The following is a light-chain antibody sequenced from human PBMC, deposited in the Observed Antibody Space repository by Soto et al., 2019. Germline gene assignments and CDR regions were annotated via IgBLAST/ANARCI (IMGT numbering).Light chain of an antibody. CDR1: QSISSW. CDR2: KAS. CDR3: QHYNSYPFT. Sequence: DIQMTQSPSTLSASVGDTVTITCRASQSISSWLAWYQQKPGKAPKLLIYKASSLESGVPSRFSGSGSGTEFTLTISSLQPDDFATYYCQHYNSYPFTFGPGTKVDIK. J-gene: IGKJ3*01. V-gene: IGKV1-5*03.